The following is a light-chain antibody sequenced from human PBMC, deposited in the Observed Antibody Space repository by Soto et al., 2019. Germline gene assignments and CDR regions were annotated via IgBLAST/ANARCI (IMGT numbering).Light chain of an antibody. CDR2: TND. CDR1: SSNIESNT. V-gene: IGLV1-44*01. J-gene: IGLJ1*01. Sequence: QSVLTQPPSASGTPGQRVTISCSGSSSNIESNTVYWYQQLPGMAPRLLIHTNDRRPSGVPDRFSGSKSGTSASLAISGPQSEDEADYYCLAWDDSLNGNLFGTGTKGTVL. CDR3: LAWDDSLNGNL.